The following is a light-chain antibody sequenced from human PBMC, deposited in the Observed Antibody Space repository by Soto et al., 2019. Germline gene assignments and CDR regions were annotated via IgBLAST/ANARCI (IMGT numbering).Light chain of an antibody. V-gene: IGKV1-33*01. CDR2: DAS. Sequence: DVQMTQSPSSLSASVGDRLTITCQASQYISTYVNWYQQKPGKAPKLLISDASKLEPGVPSRFSGSGSGTHCAFSITSLQPEDIATYYCQQYDNLRTFGQGTKVDIK. J-gene: IGKJ1*01. CDR1: QYISTY. CDR3: QQYDNLRT.